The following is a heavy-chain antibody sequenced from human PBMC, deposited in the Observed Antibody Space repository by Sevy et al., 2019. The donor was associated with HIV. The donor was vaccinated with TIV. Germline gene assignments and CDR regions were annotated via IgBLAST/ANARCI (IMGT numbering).Heavy chain of an antibody. D-gene: IGHD5-18*01. V-gene: IGHV6-1*01. CDR3: ARDKNGYSYGNNWFDP. CDR1: GDSVSSNSVA. Sequence: SQTLSLTCAISGDSVSSNSVACNWIRQSPSRGLEWLGRTYYRSKWYSDYAVSVKSRITINPDTSKNHFSLQLNSVTPEDTAVYYCARDKNGYSYGNNWFDPWGQGTLVTVSS. CDR2: TYYRSKWYS. J-gene: IGHJ5*02.